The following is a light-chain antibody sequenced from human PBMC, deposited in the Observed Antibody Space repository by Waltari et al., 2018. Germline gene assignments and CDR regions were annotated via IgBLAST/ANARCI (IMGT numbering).Light chain of an antibody. CDR2: AAS. J-gene: IGKJ4*01. CDR1: QSISTY. V-gene: IGKV1-39*01. CDR3: QQSYSPLT. Sequence: DFQMTQSPSSLSASVGDRVTITCRASQSISTYLNWYQQKPGKAPNLLIYAASSLQSGVPSGFGGSGSGTDFTLTISSLQPEDFATYYCQQSYSPLTFGGGTKVEIK.